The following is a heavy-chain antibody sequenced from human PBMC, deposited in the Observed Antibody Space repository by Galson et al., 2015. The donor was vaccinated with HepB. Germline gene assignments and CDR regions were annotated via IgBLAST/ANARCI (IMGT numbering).Heavy chain of an antibody. CDR1: RFTFSTYA. J-gene: IGHJ4*02. CDR2: ISYDESHK. CDR3: ARSLKPVSGTQTPPPDY. Sequence: SLRLSCAASRFTFSTYAMHWVRLAPGKGLEWVAVISYDESHKFYTDSVKGRFTISRDNSKDTLFLQMNSLRAEDTAVYYCARSLKPVSGTQTPPPDYWGQGTLVTVSS. D-gene: IGHD6-13*01. V-gene: IGHV3-30-3*01.